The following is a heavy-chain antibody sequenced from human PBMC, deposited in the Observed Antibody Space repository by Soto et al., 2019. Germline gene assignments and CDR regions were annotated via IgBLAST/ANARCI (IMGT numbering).Heavy chain of an antibody. CDR1: GGTFSSYA. CDR3: ERYSGIGVAGIEYYYGMDV. D-gene: IGHD6-19*01. CDR2: IIPIFGTA. J-gene: IGHJ6*02. V-gene: IGHV1-69*13. Sequence: ASVKVSCKASGGTFSSYAISWVRQAPGQGLEWMGGIIPIFGTANYAQKFQGRVTITADESTSTAYMELSSLRSEDTAVYYCERYSGIGVAGIEYYYGMDVWGQGTTVTVSS.